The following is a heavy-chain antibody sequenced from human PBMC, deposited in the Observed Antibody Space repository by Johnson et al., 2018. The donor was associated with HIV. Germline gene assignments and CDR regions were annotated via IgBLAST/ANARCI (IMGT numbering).Heavy chain of an antibody. CDR2: ISYDGSNK. CDR1: GFTFSSYA. V-gene: IGHV3-30*04. D-gene: IGHD5-24*01. CDR3: AREMAWEDAFDI. Sequence: QVQLVESGGGVVQPGRSLRLSCAASGFTFSSYAMHWVRQAPGKGLEWVAVISYDGSNKYYADSVKCRFTISRDNSKNSLYLQMNSLRAEDTDVFYCAREMAWEDAFDIWGQGTMVTVSS. J-gene: IGHJ3*02.